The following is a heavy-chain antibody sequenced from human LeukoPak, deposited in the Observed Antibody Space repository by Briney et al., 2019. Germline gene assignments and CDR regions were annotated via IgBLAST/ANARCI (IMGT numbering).Heavy chain of an antibody. CDR3: ARGGVGARLQH. V-gene: IGHV4-34*01. J-gene: IGHJ1*01. D-gene: IGHD3-16*01. CDR1: DGSFSGYY. CDR2: INHSGSA. Sequence: PSETLSLTCAVYDGSFSGYYWSWIRQFPGKGLEVIGEINHSGSANYIPSLNSRATISVDTSTNHFSLKLSSVTAADTAVYYCARGGVGARLQHWGQGTLITVSS.